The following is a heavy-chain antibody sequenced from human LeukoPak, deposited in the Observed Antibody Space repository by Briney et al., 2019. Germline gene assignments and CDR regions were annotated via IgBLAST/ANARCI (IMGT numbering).Heavy chain of an antibody. D-gene: IGHD4-17*01. CDR2: ISSSSDPI. CDR1: GFTFTSYA. J-gene: IGHJ6*02. Sequence: GGSLRLSCAASGFTFTSYAMNWVRQAPGKGLEWLSYISSSSDPIFYADTMKGRLTISRDNAKNSTYLQMNSLRVEDTAIYYCARDAGDYGHNYYGMDVWGQGTTVTVSS. V-gene: IGHV3-48*04. CDR3: ARDAGDYGHNYYGMDV.